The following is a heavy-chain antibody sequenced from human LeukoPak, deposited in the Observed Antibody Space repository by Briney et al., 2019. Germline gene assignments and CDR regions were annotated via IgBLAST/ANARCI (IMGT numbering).Heavy chain of an antibody. V-gene: IGHV3-48*01. J-gene: IGHJ3*02. CDR3: AREAITMIVPNSAFDI. Sequence: GGSLRLSCAASGFTFSSYSMNWVRQAPGKGLEWVSYVSSSTSTIYYADSVKGRFTISRDNAKNSLFLQMNSLRAEDTAVYYCAREAITMIVPNSAFDIWGQGTMVTVSS. D-gene: IGHD3-22*01. CDR2: VSSSTSTI. CDR1: GFTFSSYS.